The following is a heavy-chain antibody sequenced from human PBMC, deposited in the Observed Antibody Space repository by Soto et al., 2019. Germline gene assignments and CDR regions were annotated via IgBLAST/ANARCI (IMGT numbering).Heavy chain of an antibody. J-gene: IGHJ6*04. D-gene: IGHD2-8*01. CDR2: INHSGST. CDR3: GRFGLVYAIYGRAV. V-gene: IGHV4-34*01. Sequence: SETLSLICAVYGGSFSGYYWSWIRQPPGKGLEWIGEINHSGSTNYNPSLKSRVTISVDTSKNQFSLKLSSVTAADTAVYYCGRFGLVYAIYGRAVGGKGTTVTVSS. CDR1: GGSFSGYY.